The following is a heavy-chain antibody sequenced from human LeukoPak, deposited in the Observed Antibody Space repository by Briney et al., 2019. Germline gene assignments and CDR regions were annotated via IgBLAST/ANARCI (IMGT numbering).Heavy chain of an antibody. CDR3: TRHIRYFDWSPFYYYYGMDV. D-gene: IGHD3-9*01. CDR1: GFTFSGSA. Sequence: GGSLRLSCAASGFTFSGSAMHWVRQASGKGLAWVGRVRSKANSYATAYAASVKGRFTISRDDSKNTAYLQMTSLKTEDTAVYYCTRHIRYFDWSPFYYYYGMDVWGQGTTVTVSS. J-gene: IGHJ6*02. CDR2: VRSKANSYAT. V-gene: IGHV3-73*01.